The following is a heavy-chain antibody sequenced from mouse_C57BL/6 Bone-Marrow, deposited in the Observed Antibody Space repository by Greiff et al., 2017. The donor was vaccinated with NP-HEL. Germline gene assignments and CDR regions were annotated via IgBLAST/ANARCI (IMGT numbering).Heavy chain of an antibody. D-gene: IGHD2-2*01. Sequence: EVKVVESGPELVKPGASVKISCKASGYSFTGYYMHWVKQSHGNILDWIGYIYPYNGVSSYNQKFKGKATLTVDKSSSTAYMELRSLTSEDSAVYYCAREGVYYGYDGFAYWGQGTLVTVSA. V-gene: IGHV1-31*01. CDR2: IYPYNGVS. J-gene: IGHJ3*01. CDR3: AREGVYYGYDGFAY. CDR1: GYSFTGYY.